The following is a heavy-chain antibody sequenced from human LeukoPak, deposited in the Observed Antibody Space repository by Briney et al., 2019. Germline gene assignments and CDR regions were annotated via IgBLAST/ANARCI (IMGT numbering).Heavy chain of an antibody. CDR1: GFTFSSYW. Sequence: SGGSLRLSCAASGFTFSSYWMHWVRQAPGKGLVWVPRINSDGSSTSYADSVKGRFTISRDNAKNTLYLQMNSLRAEDTAVYYCARAAGRSYNDAFDIWGQGTMVTVSS. D-gene: IGHD1-26*01. CDR2: INSDGSST. CDR3: ARAAGRSYNDAFDI. V-gene: IGHV3-74*01. J-gene: IGHJ3*02.